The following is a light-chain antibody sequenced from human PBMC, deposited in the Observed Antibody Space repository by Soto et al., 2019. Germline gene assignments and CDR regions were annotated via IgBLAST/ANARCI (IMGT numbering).Light chain of an antibody. CDR2: WAS. J-gene: IGKJ1*01. V-gene: IGKV4-1*01. CDR1: QSVLFSINQKNY. Sequence: DIVLTQSPDSVAVSLGAMATINCKSSQSVLFSINQKNYLAWYHQKPGQPPKLIIYWASIRESGVPTRFSGSRSGTNFTLTISSLQAEDAAVYYGQQYYTTPPPFGLGTKVELK. CDR3: QQYYTTPPP.